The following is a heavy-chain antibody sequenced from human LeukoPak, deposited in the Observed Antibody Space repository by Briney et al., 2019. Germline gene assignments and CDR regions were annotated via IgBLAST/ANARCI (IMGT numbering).Heavy chain of an antibody. CDR1: GFTFSGSA. Sequence: GGSLKLSCAASGFTFSGSAMHWVRQASGKGLEWVGRIRSKANSYATAYAASVKGRFTISRDDSKNTAYLQMNSLKTEDTAVYYCTRHLKVIHDFWSGGFDYWGQGTLVTVSS. V-gene: IGHV3-73*01. J-gene: IGHJ4*02. CDR2: IRSKANSYAT. CDR3: TRHLKVIHDFWSGGFDY. D-gene: IGHD3-3*01.